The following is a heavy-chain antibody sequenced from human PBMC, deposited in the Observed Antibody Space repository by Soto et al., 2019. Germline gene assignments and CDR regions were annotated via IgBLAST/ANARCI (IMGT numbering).Heavy chain of an antibody. Sequence: QVQLVESGGGVVQPGRSLSLSCAASGFTFSSYGIHWVRQAPGKGLEWVAVISYDGSKKYYADSVKGRFTISRDNSKNTLDLQMNSLRAEDTAVYYCAKQVIPHTNAFDLWGQGTMVTVSS. CDR1: GFTFSSYG. CDR2: ISYDGSKK. J-gene: IGHJ3*01. D-gene: IGHD4-4*01. CDR3: AKQVIPHTNAFDL. V-gene: IGHV3-30*18.